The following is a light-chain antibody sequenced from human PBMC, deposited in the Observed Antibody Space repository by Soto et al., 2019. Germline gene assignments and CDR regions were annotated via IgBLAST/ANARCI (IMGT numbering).Light chain of an antibody. CDR1: QSVSSNF. V-gene: IGKV3-20*01. CDR3: HQYGSSPAT. Sequence: EIVLTQSPGTLSLSPGERATLSCRASQSVSSNFLAWYQQKPGQAPRLLIYGASSRATGIPDRFSGSGSGTDFTVTISRLEPEDFAVYYCHQYGSSPATFGQGTKVDNK. CDR2: GAS. J-gene: IGKJ1*01.